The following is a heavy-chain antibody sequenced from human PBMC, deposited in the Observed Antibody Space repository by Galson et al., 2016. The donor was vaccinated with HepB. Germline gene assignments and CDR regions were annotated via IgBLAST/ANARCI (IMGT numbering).Heavy chain of an antibody. CDR1: GYIFTNYW. V-gene: IGHV5-51*03. J-gene: IGHJ4*02. CDR2: IYLGDSDT. CDR3: ARRNYHDSSGYYYPYFDY. D-gene: IGHD3-22*01. Sequence: QSGAEVKKPGESLKISCKASGYIFTNYWIGWVRQMPGKGLEWMGIIYLGDSDTRYSPSFQGQVTISADKSISTAYLQWSSLRASDTAMHYCARRNYHDSSGYYYPYFDYWGQGTLVTVSP.